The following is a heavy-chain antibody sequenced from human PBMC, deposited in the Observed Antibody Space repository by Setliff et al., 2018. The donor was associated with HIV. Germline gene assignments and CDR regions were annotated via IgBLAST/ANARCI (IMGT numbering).Heavy chain of an antibody. Sequence: PGGSLRLSCAASGFTFDDYAMHWVRQAPGKGLEWVGRFKTDGGTTDYAAPVKGRFTISRDDSKNTFYLQMDSLKTEDTAVYYCISLYLGYWGQGALVTVSS. V-gene: IGHV3-15*01. D-gene: IGHD2-8*01. CDR2: FKTDGGTT. J-gene: IGHJ4*02. CDR1: GFTFDDYA. CDR3: ISLYLGY.